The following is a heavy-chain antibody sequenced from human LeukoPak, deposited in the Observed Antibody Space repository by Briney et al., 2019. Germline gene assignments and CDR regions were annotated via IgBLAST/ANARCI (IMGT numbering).Heavy chain of an antibody. J-gene: IGHJ4*02. Sequence: SVKVSCTASGGTFSSYAISWVRQAPGQGLEWMGGIIPIFGTANYAQKFQGGVTITADESTSTAYMELSSLRSEDTAVYYCARFDEPCITMIVGDYWGQGTLVTVSS. D-gene: IGHD3-22*01. CDR3: ARFDEPCITMIVGDY. V-gene: IGHV1-69*13. CDR1: GGTFSSYA. CDR2: IIPIFGTA.